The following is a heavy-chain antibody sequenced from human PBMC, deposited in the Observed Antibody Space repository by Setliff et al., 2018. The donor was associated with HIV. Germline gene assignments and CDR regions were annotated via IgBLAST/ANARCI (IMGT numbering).Heavy chain of an antibody. V-gene: IGHV1-2*02. CDR3: ARQFSNSLDY. CDR2: IHPNSGGT. D-gene: IGHD2-8*01. Sequence: ASVKVSCKTSGYTFTDYFMHWVRQAPGQGLEWMGWIHPNSGGTVYAQKFQGRVTMTRDTSIGTAYTALSRLRSDDTAVYYCARQFSNSLDYWGQGALVTVSS. CDR1: GYTFTDYF. J-gene: IGHJ4*02.